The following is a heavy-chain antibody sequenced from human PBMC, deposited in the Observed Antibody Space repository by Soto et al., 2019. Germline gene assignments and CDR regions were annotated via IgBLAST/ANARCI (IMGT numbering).Heavy chain of an antibody. CDR3: ARIWDTAMVNYYYYGMDV. V-gene: IGHV3-33*01. CDR2: IWYDGSNK. D-gene: IGHD5-18*01. Sequence: GGSLRLSCAASGFTFSSYGMHWVRQAPGKGLEWVAVIWYDGSNKYYADSVKGRFTISRDNSKNTLYLQMNSLRAEDTAVYYCARIWDTAMVNYYYYGMDVWGQGTTVTVSS. J-gene: IGHJ6*02. CDR1: GFTFSSYG.